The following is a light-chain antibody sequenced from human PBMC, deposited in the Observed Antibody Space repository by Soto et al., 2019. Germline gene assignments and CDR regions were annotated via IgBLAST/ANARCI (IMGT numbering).Light chain of an antibody. V-gene: IGLV2-14*03. J-gene: IGLJ1*01. Sequence: QSALTQPASVSGSPGQSITISCTGTSSDVGAYDYVSWYQQHPDKAPKLMIYEVSNRPSGVSNRFSGPKSVNTATLTISGLQAEDEADYYCSSYTSSSTRVFGTGTKVTVL. CDR1: SSDVGAYDY. CDR3: SSYTSSSTRV. CDR2: EVS.